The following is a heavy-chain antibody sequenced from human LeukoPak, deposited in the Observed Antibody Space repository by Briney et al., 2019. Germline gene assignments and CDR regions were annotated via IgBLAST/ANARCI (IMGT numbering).Heavy chain of an antibody. CDR3: ARAKVFRATHSYYFDY. CDR1: GGSISSYY. CDR2: IYYSGST. V-gene: IGHV4-59*01. Sequence: SETLSLTCTVSGGSISSYYWSWIRQPPGKGLEWIGYIYYSGSTNYNPSLKSRVTISVDTSKNQFSLKLSSVTAEDTAVYYCARAKVFRATHSYYFDYWGQGTLVTVSS. D-gene: IGHD1-26*01. J-gene: IGHJ4*02.